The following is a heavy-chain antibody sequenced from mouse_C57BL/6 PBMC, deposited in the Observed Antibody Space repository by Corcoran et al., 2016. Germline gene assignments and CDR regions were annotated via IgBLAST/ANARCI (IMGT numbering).Heavy chain of an antibody. CDR3: ARVSSTTVVVYYYAMDY. CDR1: GYTFTDYN. V-gene: IGHV1-18*01. Sequence: EVQLQQSGPELVKPGASVKIPCKASGYTFTDYNMDWVKQSHGKSLEWIGDINPNNGGTIYNQKFKGKATLTVDKSSSTAYMELRSLTSEDTAVYYSARVSSTTVVVYYYAMDYWGQGTSVTVSS. J-gene: IGHJ4*01. D-gene: IGHD1-1*01. CDR2: INPNNGGT.